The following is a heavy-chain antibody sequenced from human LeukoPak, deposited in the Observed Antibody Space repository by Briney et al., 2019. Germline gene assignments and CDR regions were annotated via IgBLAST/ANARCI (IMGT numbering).Heavy chain of an antibody. D-gene: IGHD3-3*01. J-gene: IGHJ4*02. Sequence: GGSLRLSCAASGFTFSSYGMQWVRQAPGKGLQWVAVIWFDGSNKYYADSVKGRSSISRDNSKNTVYLQMNSLRDEDTAVYYCARFERITIFGVVTAPDYWGQGTLVTVSS. CDR1: GFTFSSYG. CDR2: IWFDGSNK. CDR3: ARFERITIFGVVTAPDY. V-gene: IGHV3-33*01.